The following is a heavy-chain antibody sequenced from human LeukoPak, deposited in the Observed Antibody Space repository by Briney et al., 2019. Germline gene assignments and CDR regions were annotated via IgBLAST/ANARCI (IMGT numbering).Heavy chain of an antibody. D-gene: IGHD1-26*01. Sequence: GESLKISCKGSGYSFTSYWIGWVRQMSGKGLEWMGIIYPGDSDTRYSPSFQGQVTISADKSISTAYLQWSSLKASDTAMYYCARETLVGANYGDFDYWGQGTLVTVSS. CDR2: IYPGDSDT. CDR1: GYSFTSYW. CDR3: ARETLVGANYGDFDY. J-gene: IGHJ4*02. V-gene: IGHV5-51*01.